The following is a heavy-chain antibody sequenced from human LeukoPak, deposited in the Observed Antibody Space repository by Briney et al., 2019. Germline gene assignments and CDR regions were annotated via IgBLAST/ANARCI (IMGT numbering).Heavy chain of an antibody. V-gene: IGHV3-33*01. CDR2: IWYDGSNK. D-gene: IGHD4-17*01. Sequence: GGSLRLSCAASGFTFSNYGMHWVRQAPGKGLEWVAVIWYDGSNKYYADSVKGRFTISRDNSKNTLYLQMNSLRAEDTAVYYCARAPHDYGDYDEYFQHWGQGTLVTVSS. J-gene: IGHJ1*01. CDR3: ARAPHDYGDYDEYFQH. CDR1: GFTFSNYG.